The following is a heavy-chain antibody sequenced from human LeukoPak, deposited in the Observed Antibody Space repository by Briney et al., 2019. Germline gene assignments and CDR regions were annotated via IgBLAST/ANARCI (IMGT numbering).Heavy chain of an antibody. D-gene: IGHD5-18*01. CDR1: GFTFNAYG. CDR3: ARARERGYSYGFGY. V-gene: IGHV4-31*02. Sequence: LRLSCAASGFTFNAYGMHWVRQAPGKGLEWIGYTYYSGSTYYNPSLKSRVTISVDTSKNQFSLKLSSVTAADTAVYYCARARERGYSYGFGYWGQGTLVTVSS. J-gene: IGHJ4*02. CDR2: TYYSGST.